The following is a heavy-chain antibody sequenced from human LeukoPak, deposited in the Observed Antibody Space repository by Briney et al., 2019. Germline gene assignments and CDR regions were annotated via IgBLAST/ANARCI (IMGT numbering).Heavy chain of an antibody. J-gene: IGHJ5*02. V-gene: IGHV1-46*01. CDR1: GYTFTSYG. CDR3: GRVVTGYYRLDP. CDR2: INPSGGST. D-gene: IGHD3-9*01. Sequence: ASVKVSCKASGYTFTSYGFSWVRQAPGQGLEWKEKINPSGGSTHHTQKFQGRVTMTRDTSTSTVYMELRSLSSDDTAVYYCGRVVTGYYRLDPWGLGTWSPSPQ.